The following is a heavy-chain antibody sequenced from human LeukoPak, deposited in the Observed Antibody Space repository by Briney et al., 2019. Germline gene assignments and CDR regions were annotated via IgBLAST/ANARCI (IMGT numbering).Heavy chain of an antibody. CDR2: ISGSGAGT. J-gene: IGHJ4*02. D-gene: IGHD1-26*01. CDR3: AKGDSGSSGEPYYFDY. Sequence: GGSLRLSCAASGFTFSSYAMSWVRQAPGKGLEWVSTISGSGAGTYYADSVKGRFTISRDNSKNTLYLQMNSLRAEDTAVHYCAKGDSGSSGEPYYFDYWGQGTLATVSS. V-gene: IGHV3-23*01. CDR1: GFTFSSYA.